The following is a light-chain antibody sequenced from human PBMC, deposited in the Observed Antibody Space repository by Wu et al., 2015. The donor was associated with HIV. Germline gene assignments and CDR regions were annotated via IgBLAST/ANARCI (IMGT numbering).Light chain of an antibody. J-gene: IGKJ2*01. V-gene: IGKV1-9*01. Sequence: QLTQSPSSLSASVGDRVTITCRASQDISNYLAWYQQKPGKAPKLLIYGASTLQSGVPSRLSGSGSGTDFTLTINSLQPEDFATYFCLQFKIHPRNFGQGTKLEIK. CDR1: QDISNY. CDR3: LQFKIHPRN. CDR2: GAS.